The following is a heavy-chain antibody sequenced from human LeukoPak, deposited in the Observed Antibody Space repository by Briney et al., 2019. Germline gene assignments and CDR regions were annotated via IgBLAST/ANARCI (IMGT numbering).Heavy chain of an antibody. CDR2: INWNGGST. J-gene: IGHJ5*02. V-gene: IGHV3-20*04. CDR3: ARIPDSSGYYDTLYWFDP. D-gene: IGHD3-22*01. Sequence: PGGSLRLSCAASGFTFDDYGMSWVRQAPGKGLEWVSGINWNGGSTGYADSVKGRFTISRDNAKNTLYLQMNSLRAEDTAVYYCARIPDSSGYYDTLYWFDPWGQGTLVTVSS. CDR1: GFTFDDYG.